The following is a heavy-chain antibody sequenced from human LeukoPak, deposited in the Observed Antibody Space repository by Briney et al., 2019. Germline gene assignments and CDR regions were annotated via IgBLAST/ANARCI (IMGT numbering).Heavy chain of an antibody. V-gene: IGHV3-21*01. Sequence: GGSLRFSCAASGFTFSTYSMNWVRQAPGQGLEWVSSISSSSTYIYYAGSVKGRFTISRDNSKNSLYLQMNNLRAEDTAVYYCARWDRFHGVWGQGTLVTVSS. D-gene: IGHD1-14*01. CDR3: ARWDRFHGV. CDR1: GFTFSTYS. CDR2: ISSSSTYI. J-gene: IGHJ4*02.